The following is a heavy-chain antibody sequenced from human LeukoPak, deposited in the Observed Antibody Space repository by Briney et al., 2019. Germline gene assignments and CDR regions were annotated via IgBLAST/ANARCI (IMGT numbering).Heavy chain of an antibody. CDR3: ARDNTGSYEY. CDR2: IRADGATT. D-gene: IGHD1-26*01. J-gene: IGHJ4*02. V-gene: IGHV3-43*02. CDR1: GFTFGDYD. Sequence: GGSLRLSCAASGFTFGDYDMHWVRRAAGKGLEWVSLIRADGATTRYTDSVKGRFTISRDNSKDSLYLQMNSLRTEDTALYYCARDNTGSYEYWGQGTLVTVSP.